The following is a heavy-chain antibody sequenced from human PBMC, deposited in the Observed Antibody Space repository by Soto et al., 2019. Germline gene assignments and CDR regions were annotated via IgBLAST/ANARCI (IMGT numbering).Heavy chain of an antibody. Sequence: ASVKVSCKASGGTFSSYAISWVRQAPGQGLEWMGGIIPIFGTANYAQKFQGRVTITADKSTSTAYMELSSLRSEDTAVYYCARPAGGYCSGGSCYKFDYWGQGTLVTVSS. J-gene: IGHJ4*02. V-gene: IGHV1-69*06. D-gene: IGHD2-15*01. CDR1: GGTFSSYA. CDR2: IIPIFGTA. CDR3: ARPAGGYCSGGSCYKFDY.